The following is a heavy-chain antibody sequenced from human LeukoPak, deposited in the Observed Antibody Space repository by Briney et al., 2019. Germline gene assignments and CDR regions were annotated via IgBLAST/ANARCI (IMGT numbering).Heavy chain of an antibody. J-gene: IGHJ6*01. V-gene: IGHV3-23*01. Sequence: GSLRLSCAASGFTFSSYAMSWVRQAPGKGLEWVSAISGSRGSTYYADSVKGRFTISRDNSKNTLYLQMNRLRAEDTAVYYVAKDIMALDRRLRPGYGMDVWGQGTTVTVSS. CDR1: GFTFSSYA. CDR2: ISGSRGST. CDR3: AKDIMALDRRLRPGYGMDV. D-gene: IGHD1-1*01.